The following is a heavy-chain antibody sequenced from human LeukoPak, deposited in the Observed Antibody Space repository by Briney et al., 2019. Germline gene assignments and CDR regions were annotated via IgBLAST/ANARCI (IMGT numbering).Heavy chain of an antibody. CDR3: AREPIYYDILTADYYYYYGMDV. V-gene: IGHV1-69*05. CDR2: IIPIFGTA. CDR1: GGTFSSYA. D-gene: IGHD3-9*01. J-gene: IGHJ6*02. Sequence: ASVKVSCKASGGTFSSYAISWVRQAPGQGLEWMGGIIPIFGTANYAQKFQGRVTMTRDTSTSTVYMELSSLRSEDTAVYYCAREPIYYDILTADYYYYYGMDVWGQGTTVTVSS.